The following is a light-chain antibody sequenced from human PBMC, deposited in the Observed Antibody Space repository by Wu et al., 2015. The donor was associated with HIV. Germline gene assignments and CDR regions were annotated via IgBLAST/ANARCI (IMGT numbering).Light chain of an antibody. CDR3: QQYDDLPLT. V-gene: IGKV1-33*01. CDR2: GAS. J-gene: IGKJ4*01. Sequence: DIQMTQSPSSLSASVGDRVTITCQASQDISNYLNWYQQKPGKAPKLLIYGASNLETGVPSRFSGSGSGTHFTFTISSLQPEDIATYYCQQYDDLPLTFGGGTKVEFK. CDR1: QDISNY.